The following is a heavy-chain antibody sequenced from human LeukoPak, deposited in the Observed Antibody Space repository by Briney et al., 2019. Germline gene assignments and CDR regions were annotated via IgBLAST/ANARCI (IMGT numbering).Heavy chain of an antibody. CDR1: GGSISSSSYY. Sequence: SETLSLTCTVSGGSISSSSYYWGWIRQPPGKGLEWIGSIYHSGSTYYNPSLKSRVTISVDTSKNQFSLKLSSVTAADTAVYYCARENYDILTGYAAPFDYWGQGTLVTVSS. CDR3: ARENYDILTGYAAPFDY. CDR2: IYHSGST. J-gene: IGHJ4*02. V-gene: IGHV4-39*07. D-gene: IGHD3-9*01.